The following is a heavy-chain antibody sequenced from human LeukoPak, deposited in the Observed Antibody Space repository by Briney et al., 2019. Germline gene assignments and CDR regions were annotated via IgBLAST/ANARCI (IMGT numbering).Heavy chain of an antibody. Sequence: SETLSLTCTVSGGSISSGGYYWSWIRQPPGKGLEWIGYIYHSGSTYYNPSLKSRVTISVDRSKNQFSLKLSSVTFADTAVYYCARYSSSPAWGQGTLVTVSS. CDR1: GGSISSGGYY. V-gene: IGHV4-30-2*01. D-gene: IGHD6-6*01. CDR2: IYHSGST. CDR3: ARYSSSPA. J-gene: IGHJ4*02.